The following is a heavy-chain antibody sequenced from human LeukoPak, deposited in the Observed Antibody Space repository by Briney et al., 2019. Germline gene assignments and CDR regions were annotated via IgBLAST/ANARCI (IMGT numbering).Heavy chain of an antibody. CDR3: AKDIYRFGGGGSDS. CDR2: ISWDSGNR. J-gene: IGHJ4*02. Sequence: GGSLRLSCAASGFTFTSYAMSWVRQAPGKGLEWVSGISWDSGNRGYADSVKGRFTISRDNAKNSVYLQMNTLGADDTGFYYCAKDIYRFGGGGSDSWGPGVLVTVSS. V-gene: IGHV3-9*01. D-gene: IGHD3-16*02. CDR1: GFTFTSYA.